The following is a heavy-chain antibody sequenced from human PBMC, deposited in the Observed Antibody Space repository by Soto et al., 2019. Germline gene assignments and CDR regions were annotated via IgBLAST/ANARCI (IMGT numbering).Heavy chain of an antibody. CDR3: AMYSGSYLFDL. CDR1: GYTFTIYG. V-gene: IGHV1-2*02. CDR2: INPNGGGT. Sequence: ASVKVSCKASGYTFTIYGIHWVRQAPGQRLEWMGWINPNGGGTNYAQKFQGRVTMSRDTSISTAYMELRRLRPDDTAVYFCAMYSGSYLFDLWGQGTLVTVSS. D-gene: IGHD1-26*01. J-gene: IGHJ4*02.